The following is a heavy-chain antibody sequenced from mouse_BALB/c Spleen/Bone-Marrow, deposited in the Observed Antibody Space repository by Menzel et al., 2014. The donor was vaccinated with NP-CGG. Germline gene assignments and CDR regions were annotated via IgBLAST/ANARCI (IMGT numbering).Heavy chain of an antibody. J-gene: IGHJ3*01. Sequence: VKLMESGAEPARPGASVKLSCKASGYTFTDYYINWVKQRTGQGLEWIGEIYPGSGNTYYNEKFKGKATLTADKSSSTAYMQLSSLTSEDSAVYFCARREYGNGGFAYWGQGTLVTVSA. CDR1: GYTFTDYY. CDR2: IYPGSGNT. D-gene: IGHD2-10*02. V-gene: IGHV1-77*01. CDR3: ARREYGNGGFAY.